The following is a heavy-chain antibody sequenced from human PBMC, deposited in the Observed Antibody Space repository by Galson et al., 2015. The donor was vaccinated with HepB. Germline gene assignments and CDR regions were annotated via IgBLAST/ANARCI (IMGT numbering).Heavy chain of an antibody. J-gene: IGHJ4*02. V-gene: IGHV6-1*01. D-gene: IGHD2-2*01. CDR2: TYYRSKWYN. CDR3: ARDGRIRYQLLSSFDY. CDR1: GDSVSSNSAA. Sequence: CAISGDSVSSNSAAWNWIRQSPSRGLEWLGRTYYRSKWYNDYAVSVKSRITINPDTSKNQFSLQLNSVTPEDTAVYYCARDGRIRYQLLSSFDYWGQGALVTVSS.